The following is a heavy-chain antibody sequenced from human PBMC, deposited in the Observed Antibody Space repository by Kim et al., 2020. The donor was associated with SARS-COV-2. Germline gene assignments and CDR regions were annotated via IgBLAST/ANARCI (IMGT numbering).Heavy chain of an antibody. CDR3: ARVATHPDAFDI. V-gene: IGHV1-2*04. Sequence: NYAQKFQGWVTMTRDTSISTAYMELSRLRSDDTAVYYCARVATHPDAFDIWGQGTMVTVSS. J-gene: IGHJ3*02.